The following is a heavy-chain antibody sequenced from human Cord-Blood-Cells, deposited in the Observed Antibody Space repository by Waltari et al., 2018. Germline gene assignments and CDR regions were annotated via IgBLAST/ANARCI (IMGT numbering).Heavy chain of an antibody. Sequence: QVQLQESGPGLVKPSETLSLTCTVSGGSISSYSWSWIRQPAGTGLEWIGRIYTSGSTNYNPSLKSRVTMSVDTSKNQFSLKLSSVTAADTAVYYCARDRRYYDSSGYYYYYGMDVWGQGTTVTVSS. CDR2: IYTSGST. CDR3: ARDRRYYDSSGYYYYYGMDV. CDR1: GGSISSYS. J-gene: IGHJ6*02. D-gene: IGHD3-22*01. V-gene: IGHV4-4*07.